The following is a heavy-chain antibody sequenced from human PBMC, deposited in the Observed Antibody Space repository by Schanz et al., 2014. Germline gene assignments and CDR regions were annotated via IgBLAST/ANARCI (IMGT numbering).Heavy chain of an antibody. CDR3: AKDLLYGAPMPLNHLDY. D-gene: IGHD2-2*01. J-gene: IGHJ4*02. CDR2: LSGSGGST. V-gene: IGHV3-23*01. CDR1: GFTVSSNH. Sequence: PGGSLRLSCAVSGFTVSSNHMSWVRQAPGKGLEWVSALSGSGGSTYYADSVKGRFTISRDNSKNTLYLQMNSLRAEDTAVYYCAKDLLYGAPMPLNHLDYWGQGTLVTVSS.